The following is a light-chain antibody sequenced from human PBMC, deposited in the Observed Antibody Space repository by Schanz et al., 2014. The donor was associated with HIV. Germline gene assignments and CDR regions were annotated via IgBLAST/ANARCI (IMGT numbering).Light chain of an antibody. V-gene: IGLV2-14*03. J-gene: IGLJ1*01. CDR2: DVS. CDR3: SSYTSSSTPYV. CDR1: NSDIGDYNY. Sequence: QSALTQPASVSGSPGQSITISCTGTNSDIGDYNYVSWYQQHPGKAPKLMIYDVSHRPLGVSNRFSGSKSGNTASLTISGLQAEDEADYYCSSYTSSSTPYVFGTGTKLTVL.